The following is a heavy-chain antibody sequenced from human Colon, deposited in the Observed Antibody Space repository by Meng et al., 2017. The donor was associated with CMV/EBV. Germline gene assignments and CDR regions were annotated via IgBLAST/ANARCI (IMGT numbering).Heavy chain of an antibody. V-gene: IGHV4-34*01. CDR1: GESFSGYY. Sequence: HLHGWGAVLLKPSETLSLTCAVYGESFSGYYWTRIRQHPGRGLEWIGESYYNGSTNYSPSLKSRVTISLDTSKTQFSLKLNSVTAADTAVYYCARATKSSCWEVLDYWGHGTLVTVFS. J-gene: IGHJ4*01. CDR2: SYYNGST. D-gene: IGHD2-2*01. CDR3: ARATKSSCWEVLDY.